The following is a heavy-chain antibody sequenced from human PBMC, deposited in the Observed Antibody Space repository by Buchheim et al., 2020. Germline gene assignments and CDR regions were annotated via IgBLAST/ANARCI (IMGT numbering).Heavy chain of an antibody. J-gene: IGHJ4*02. D-gene: IGHD6-13*01. CDR1: GFTFSSYG. CDR2: IWYDGSNK. V-gene: IGHV3-33*01. CDR3: ARDPTYSSSSFPDY. Sequence: QVQLVESGGGVVQPGRSLRLSCAASGFTFSSYGMHWVRQAPGKGLEWVAVIWYDGSNKYYADSVKGRFTISRDNSKNTLYLQMNSLRAEDTAVYYCARDPTYSSSSFPDYWGQGTL.